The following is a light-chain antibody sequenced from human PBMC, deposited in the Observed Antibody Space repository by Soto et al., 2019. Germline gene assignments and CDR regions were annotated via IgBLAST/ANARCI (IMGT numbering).Light chain of an antibody. V-gene: IGKV3-20*01. CDR1: QSVSNSY. J-gene: IGKJ3*01. Sequence: EIVLTQSPGTLSLSPGEEATLSCRASQSVSNSYLAWYQQTPGQAPRLLIYGASSRATGISDRFSGSGSGTDSALSISRQEPEDFAVYDCQQYDNSLSFTFGHTTEVYIK. CDR3: QQYDNSLSFT. CDR2: GAS.